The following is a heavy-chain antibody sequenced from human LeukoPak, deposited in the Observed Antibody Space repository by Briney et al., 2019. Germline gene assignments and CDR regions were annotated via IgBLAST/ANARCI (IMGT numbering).Heavy chain of an antibody. CDR2: INPSGGST. D-gene: IGHD3-3*01. Sequence: GASVKVSCKASGYTFTSYYMHWVRQAPGQGLEWMGIINPSGGSTSYAQKFQGRVTMTRDTSTSTVYMELSSLRSEDTAVYYCARDQEEAITIFGVVITRYERGFDPWGQGTLVTVSS. CDR3: ARDQEEAITIFGVVITRYERGFDP. CDR1: GYTFTSYY. V-gene: IGHV1-46*01. J-gene: IGHJ5*02.